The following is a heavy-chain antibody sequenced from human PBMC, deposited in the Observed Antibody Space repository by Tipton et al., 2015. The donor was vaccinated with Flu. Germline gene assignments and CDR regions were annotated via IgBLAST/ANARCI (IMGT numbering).Heavy chain of an antibody. J-gene: IGHJ6*02. D-gene: IGHD3-3*01. Sequence: QLVQSGGGVVQPGRSLRLSCAASGFIFSTYGMHWVRQAPGKGLAWVSHISSSGSTINYADSVKGRFTISRDNAKSSLYLQMNSLRAEDTAVYYCARDHPPTITVLGEITDYFGMAVWGQGTTVTVSS. CDR3: ARDHPPTITVLGEITDYFGMAV. V-gene: IGHV3-48*04. CDR2: ISSSGSTI. CDR1: GFIFSTYG.